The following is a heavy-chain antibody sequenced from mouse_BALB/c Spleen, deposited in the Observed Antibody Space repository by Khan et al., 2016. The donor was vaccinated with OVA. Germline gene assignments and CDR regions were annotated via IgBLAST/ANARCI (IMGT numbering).Heavy chain of an antibody. CDR2: ILPGSGST. CDR1: GYTFSSYW. D-gene: IGHD2-1*01. V-gene: IGHV1-9*01. Sequence: QVQLQQPGAELMKPGASVKISCKATGYTFSSYWIEWVKQRPGHGLEWIGEILPGSGSTNYNEKFKGKATFTADTSSNTDYMQLSSLTSEDSAVYYCARYGNHWYFDVWGAGTAVTVSS. J-gene: IGHJ1*01. CDR3: ARYGNHWYFDV.